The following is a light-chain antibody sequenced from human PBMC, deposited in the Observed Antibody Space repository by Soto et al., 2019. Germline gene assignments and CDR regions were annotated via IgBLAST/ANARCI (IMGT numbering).Light chain of an antibody. Sequence: QSALTQPASVSGSPGQSITISCTGTSSDVGNYNYVSWYQQNPAKAPKLMVYDVSNRPSGVSNRFSGSKSGNTASLTISWRQAEDADDYYCSSDTTSGTRVFGTGTKVTVL. CDR3: SSDTTSGTRV. CDR1: SSDVGNYNY. J-gene: IGLJ1*01. V-gene: IGLV2-14*01. CDR2: DVS.